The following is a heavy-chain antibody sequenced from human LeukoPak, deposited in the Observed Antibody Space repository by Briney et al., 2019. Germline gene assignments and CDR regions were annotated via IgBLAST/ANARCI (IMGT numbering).Heavy chain of an antibody. D-gene: IGHD2-8*01. J-gene: IGHJ4*02. Sequence: SETLSLTCTVSGYSISTGYYWGWIRQPPGKGLGWIGSIYHSGTTYYNPSLKSRVTISVDTSKNQFSLKLSSVTAADTAVYYCARGRASRALMVYAIQAMVRGAIDYWGQGTLVTVSS. CDR2: IYHSGTT. V-gene: IGHV4-38-2*02. CDR1: GYSISTGYY. CDR3: ARGRASRALMVYAIQAMVRGAIDY.